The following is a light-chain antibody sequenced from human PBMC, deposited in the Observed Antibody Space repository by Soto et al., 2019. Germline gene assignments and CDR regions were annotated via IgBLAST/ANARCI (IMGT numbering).Light chain of an antibody. Sequence: DIQMTQSPSTLSASVGDRVTITCRASQSIDSWLAWYQQKPGKAPKLLMYDASSLESGVSSRFSGSGSGTEFTLTISSLQPDDFATYYCQQYVTAFRTFGQGTKVDI. J-gene: IGKJ1*01. CDR2: DAS. CDR3: QQYVTAFRT. CDR1: QSIDSW. V-gene: IGKV1-5*01.